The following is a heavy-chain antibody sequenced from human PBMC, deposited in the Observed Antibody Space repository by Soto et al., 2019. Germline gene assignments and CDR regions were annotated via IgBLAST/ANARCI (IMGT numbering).Heavy chain of an antibody. CDR2: ISGSGGST. J-gene: IGHJ4*02. CDR1: GFTFSSYA. CDR3: AKDRGYSYGYPLTFDY. V-gene: IGHV3-23*01. D-gene: IGHD5-18*01. Sequence: PGGSLRLSCAASGFTFSSYAMSWVRQAPGKGLEWVSAISGSGGSTYYADSVKGRFTISRDNSKNTLYLQMNSLRAEDTAVYYCAKDRGYSYGYPLTFDYWGQGTLVT.